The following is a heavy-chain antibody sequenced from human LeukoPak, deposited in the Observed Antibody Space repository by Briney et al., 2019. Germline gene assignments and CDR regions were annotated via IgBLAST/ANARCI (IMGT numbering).Heavy chain of an antibody. CDR2: INHSGST. D-gene: IGHD6-19*01. V-gene: IGHV4-34*01. Sequence: SETLSLTCAVYGGSFSGYYWSWIRQPPGKGLEWIGEINHSGSTNYNPSLKSRVTISVDTSKNQFSLKLSSVTAADTAVYYCARHRDSSGWYPSFDIWGQGTMVTVSS. CDR1: GGSFSGYY. CDR3: ARHRDSSGWYPSFDI. J-gene: IGHJ3*02.